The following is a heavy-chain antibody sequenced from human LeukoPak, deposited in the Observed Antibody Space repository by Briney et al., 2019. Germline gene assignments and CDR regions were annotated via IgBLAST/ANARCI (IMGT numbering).Heavy chain of an antibody. CDR1: GFTFSNYV. Sequence: GGSLRLSCAASGFTFSNYVMSWVRQAPGKGLEWVSGISGSGGSTYYADSVKGRFTISRDNSKNTLYLQMNSLRAEDSAVYYCAKCNSLQVNYFDYWGQGTLVTVSS. CDR3: AKCNSLQVNYFDY. D-gene: IGHD5-24*01. V-gene: IGHV3-23*01. J-gene: IGHJ4*02. CDR2: ISGSGGST.